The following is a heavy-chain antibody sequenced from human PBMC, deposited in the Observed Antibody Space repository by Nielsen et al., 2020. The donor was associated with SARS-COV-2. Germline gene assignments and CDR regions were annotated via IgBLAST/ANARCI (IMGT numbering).Heavy chain of an antibody. D-gene: IGHD2-2*01. V-gene: IGHV1-8*01. Sequence: ASVKVSCKASGYTFTSYDINWVRQATGQGLEWMGWMNPNSGNTGYAQKFQGRVTMTRDTSISTAYMELSRLRSDDTAVYYCARGAWGYCSSTSCRRGFDIWGQGTMVTVSS. J-gene: IGHJ3*02. CDR2: MNPNSGNT. CDR3: ARGAWGYCSSTSCRRGFDI. CDR1: GYTFTSYD.